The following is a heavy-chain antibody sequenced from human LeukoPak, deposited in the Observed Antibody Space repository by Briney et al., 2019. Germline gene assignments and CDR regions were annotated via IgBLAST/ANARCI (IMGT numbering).Heavy chain of an antibody. V-gene: IGHV3-23*01. CDR1: GFTFSSYA. J-gene: IGHJ4*02. D-gene: IGHD6-19*01. CDR3: AKGRPPNGYSSGLYYFDY. Sequence: GGSLRLSCAASGFTFSSYAMSWVRQAPGKGLEWVSAISGSGGSTYYADSVKGRFTISRDNSKNTLYLQMNSLRAEDTAVYYCAKGRPPNGYSSGLYYFDYWGQGTLVTVSS. CDR2: ISGSGGST.